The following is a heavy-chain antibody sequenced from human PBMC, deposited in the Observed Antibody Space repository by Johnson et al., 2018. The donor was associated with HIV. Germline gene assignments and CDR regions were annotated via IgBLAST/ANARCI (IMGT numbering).Heavy chain of an antibody. Sequence: QVQLVESGGGVVQPGRSLRLSCAASGFTFSSYGMHWVRQAPGKGLEWVAVISYDGSNKYYADSVKGRFTISRDNSKTTLYIQMNSLRPEDTAVYYCAKETRDSRSAFDIWGQGTLVTVSS. CDR1: GFTFSSYG. D-gene: IGHD4-11*01. V-gene: IGHV3-30*18. CDR3: AKETRDSRSAFDI. J-gene: IGHJ3*02. CDR2: ISYDGSNK.